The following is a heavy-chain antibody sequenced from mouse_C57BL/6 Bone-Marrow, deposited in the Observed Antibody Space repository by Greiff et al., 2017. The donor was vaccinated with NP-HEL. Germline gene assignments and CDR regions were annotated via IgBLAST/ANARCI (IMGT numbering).Heavy chain of an antibody. V-gene: IGHV1-59*01. Sequence: QVQLQQSGAELVRPGTSVKLSCKASGYTFTSYWMHWVKQRPGQGLEWIGVIDPSDSYTNYNQKFKGKATLTVDTSSSTAYMQLSSLTSEDSAVYYCATYFYYFDYWGQGTTLTVSS. CDR1: GYTFTSYW. CDR2: IDPSDSYT. D-gene: IGHD2-10*01. J-gene: IGHJ2*01. CDR3: ATYFYYFDY.